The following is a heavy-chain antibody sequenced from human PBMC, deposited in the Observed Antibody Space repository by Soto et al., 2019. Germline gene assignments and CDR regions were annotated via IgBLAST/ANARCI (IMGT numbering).Heavy chain of an antibody. CDR1: GYSFTSYW. CDR2: IDPSDSYT. D-gene: IGHD2-2*01. J-gene: IGHJ5*02. V-gene: IGHV5-10-1*01. Sequence: GESLKISCKGSGYSFTSYWISWVRQMPGKGLEWMGRIDPSDSYTNYSPSFQGHVTISADKSISTAYPQWSSLKASDTAMYYCAREGRYCSSTSCYGWWFDPWGQGTLVTVSS. CDR3: AREGRYCSSTSCYGWWFDP.